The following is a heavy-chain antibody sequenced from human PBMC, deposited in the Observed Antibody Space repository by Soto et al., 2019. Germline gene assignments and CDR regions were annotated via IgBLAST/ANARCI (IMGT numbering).Heavy chain of an antibody. V-gene: IGHV3-23*01. D-gene: IGHD2-15*01. CDR3: AKGGEGSCSQTSCLYFSDS. CDR2: ISGSGDSS. CDR1: GFTFTSYA. Sequence: GGSLRLSCAASGFTFTSYAMHWVRQAPGKGLEWVSTISGSGDSSYYATSLKGRFTISRDNSRNTLDLQMNSLRVEDTAVYYCAKGGEGSCSQTSCLYFSDSWGQGTLVTVSS. J-gene: IGHJ4*02.